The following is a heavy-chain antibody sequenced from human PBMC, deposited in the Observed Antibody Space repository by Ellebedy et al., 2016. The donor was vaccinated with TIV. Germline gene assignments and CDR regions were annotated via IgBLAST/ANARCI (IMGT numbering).Heavy chain of an antibody. Sequence: ASVKVSCXASGYSFTNYYLHWVRQAPGQGLEWVEVINPNAGTTAYAQKFQGRVTMTRDTSTSTVYMELSSLRSEDTAVYYCARGGYCSGGACPHNWFDPWGQGTLVTVSS. V-gene: IGHV1-46*03. J-gene: IGHJ5*02. CDR2: INPNAGTT. CDR3: ARGGYCSGGACPHNWFDP. CDR1: GYSFTNYY. D-gene: IGHD2-15*01.